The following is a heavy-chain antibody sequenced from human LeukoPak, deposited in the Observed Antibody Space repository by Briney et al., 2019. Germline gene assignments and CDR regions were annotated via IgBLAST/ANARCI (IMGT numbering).Heavy chain of an antibody. Sequence: GGSLRLSCAASGFTFSSYWMSWVRQAPGKGLEWVANIKQDGSEKYYVDSVKGRFTISRDNAKNSLYLQMNSLRAEDTAVYYCARDRAPHCGGDCYPYDFDYWGQGTLVTVSS. J-gene: IGHJ4*02. CDR3: ARDRAPHCGGDCYPYDFDY. V-gene: IGHV3-7*01. CDR1: GFTFSSYW. CDR2: IKQDGSEK. D-gene: IGHD2-21*02.